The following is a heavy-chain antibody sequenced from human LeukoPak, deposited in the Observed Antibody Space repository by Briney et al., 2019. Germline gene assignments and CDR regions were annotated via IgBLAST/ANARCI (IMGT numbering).Heavy chain of an antibody. CDR1: GFTFSNYG. CDR3: ARAPLGLYSSSPDY. CDR2: IWYDGSNK. J-gene: IGHJ4*02. D-gene: IGHD6-6*01. Sequence: GSLRLSCEASGFTFSNYGMHWVRQAPGKGLEWVAVIWYDGSNKYYADSVQGRFTISRDNSKNTLYLQMNSLRAEDTAVYYCARAPLGLYSSSPDYWGQGTLVTVSS. V-gene: IGHV3-33*01.